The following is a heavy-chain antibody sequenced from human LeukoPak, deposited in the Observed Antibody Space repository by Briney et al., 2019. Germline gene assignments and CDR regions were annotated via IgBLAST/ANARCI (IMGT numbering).Heavy chain of an antibody. CDR2: ITWNSGSI. CDR1: GFTFDDYA. CDR3: AKGAYTSSWYSFDY. V-gene: IGHV3-9*01. J-gene: IGHJ4*02. D-gene: IGHD6-13*01. Sequence: GGSLRLSCAASGFTFDDYAMHWVRQAPGKNLEWVSGITWNSGSIVYADSVKGRFTISRDNAKNSLYLQMNSLRAEDTALYYCAKGAYTSSWYSFDYWGQGTLVTVSS.